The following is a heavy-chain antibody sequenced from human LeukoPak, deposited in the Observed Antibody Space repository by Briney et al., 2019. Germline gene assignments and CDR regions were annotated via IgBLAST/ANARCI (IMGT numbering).Heavy chain of an antibody. CDR3: ARDNDNTGPDDAFDI. CDR2: IYTSGST. Sequence: TLSLTCTVSGGSISRGSYYWNWIRQPAGKGLEWIGRIYTSGSTNYNPSLKSRVTISVDTSKNQFSLRLSSVTAADTAVYYCARDNDNTGPDDAFDIWGQGTMVTVSS. D-gene: IGHD2-8*02. CDR1: GGSISRGSYY. J-gene: IGHJ3*02. V-gene: IGHV4-61*02.